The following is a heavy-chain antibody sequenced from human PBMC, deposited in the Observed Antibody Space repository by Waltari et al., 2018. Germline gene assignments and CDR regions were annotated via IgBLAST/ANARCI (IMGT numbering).Heavy chain of an antibody. CDR2: IYYSGDT. CDR3: ARHTPDLPPY. J-gene: IGHJ4*02. CDR1: GASVNTNRYS. Sequence: QLQLQESGPGLVKPSETLSLTCTVSGASVNTNRYSWGWIRQPPGKGLEWIGSIYYSGDTYYNPSLKSRVTISIDTSKNQFSLKLSSVTAADTAVYYCARHTPDLPPYWGQGTLVTVSS. V-gene: IGHV4-39*01.